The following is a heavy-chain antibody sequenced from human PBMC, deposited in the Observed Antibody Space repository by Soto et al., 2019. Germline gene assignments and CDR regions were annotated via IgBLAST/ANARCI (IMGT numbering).Heavy chain of an antibody. CDR1: GFTFSSYG. V-gene: IGHV3-30*18. Sequence: QVQLVESGGGVVQPGRSLRLSCAASGFTFSSYGMHWVRLAPGKGLEWVAVISYDGSNKYYADSVKGRFTISRDNSKNTLYLQMNSLRAEDTAVYYCAKDGLRPFDYWGQGTLVTVSS. J-gene: IGHJ4*02. CDR3: AKDGLRPFDY. D-gene: IGHD4-17*01. CDR2: ISYDGSNK.